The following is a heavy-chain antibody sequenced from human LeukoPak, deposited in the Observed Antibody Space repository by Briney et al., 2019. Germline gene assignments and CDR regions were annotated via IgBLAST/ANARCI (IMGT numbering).Heavy chain of an antibody. D-gene: IGHD1-14*01. CDR1: GFTFSSYW. CDR2: VKQDGSEK. V-gene: IGHV3-7*01. Sequence: GGSLRLSCAASGFTFSSYWMSWVRQAPGKGLEWVANVKQDGSEKYYVDSVKGRFTISRDNAKNSLYLQMNSLRAEDTAVYYCARGGPDDAFDIWGQGTMVTVSS. J-gene: IGHJ3*02. CDR3: ARGGPDDAFDI.